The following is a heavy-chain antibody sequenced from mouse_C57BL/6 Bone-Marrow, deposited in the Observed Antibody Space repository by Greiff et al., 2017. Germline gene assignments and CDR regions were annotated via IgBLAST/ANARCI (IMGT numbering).Heavy chain of an antibody. D-gene: IGHD2-4*01. Sequence: EVQLQQSGAELVKPGASVKLSCTASGFNIKDYYMHWVKQRTEQGLEWIGRIDPEAGETKYAPKFQGKATITADKSSNTAYLQLSSLTSEDTAVYYCAIPTIYYDYYWYFDVWGTGTTVTVSS. J-gene: IGHJ1*03. CDR3: AIPTIYYDYYWYFDV. CDR2: IDPEAGET. V-gene: IGHV14-2*01. CDR1: GFNIKDYY.